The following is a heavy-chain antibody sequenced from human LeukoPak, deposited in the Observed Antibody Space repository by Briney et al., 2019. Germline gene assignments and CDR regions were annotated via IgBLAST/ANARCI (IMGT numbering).Heavy chain of an antibody. CDR3: ARGQVVVVVAATMAWFDP. J-gene: IGHJ5*02. CDR1: GGSFSGYY. D-gene: IGHD2-15*01. Sequence: SETLSLTCAVYGGSFSGYYWSWIRQPPGKGLEWIGEINHSGSTNYNPSLKSRVTISVDTSKNQFSLKLSSVTAADTAVYYCARGQVVVVVAATMAWFDPRGQGTLVTVSS. CDR2: INHSGST. V-gene: IGHV4-34*01.